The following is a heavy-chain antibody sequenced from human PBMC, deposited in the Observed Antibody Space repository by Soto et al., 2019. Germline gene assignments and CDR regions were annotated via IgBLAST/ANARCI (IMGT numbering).Heavy chain of an antibody. Sequence: EVQLVESGGGLVQPGGSLRLSCEASGFTLSSYSMNWARQAPGQGLEWVSYISSSSSTIYYADSVKGRFTISRDNAKNSLYLQMNSLRDEDTAVYYCASDNPRSSGWYVWGQGTTVTVSS. CDR3: ASDNPRSSGWYV. J-gene: IGHJ6*02. V-gene: IGHV3-48*02. D-gene: IGHD2-8*01. CDR1: GFTLSSYS. CDR2: ISSSSSTI.